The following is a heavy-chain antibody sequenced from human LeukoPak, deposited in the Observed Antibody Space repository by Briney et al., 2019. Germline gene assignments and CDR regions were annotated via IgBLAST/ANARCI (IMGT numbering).Heavy chain of an antibody. CDR2: ISGSGGTT. CDR1: GFTFSSYA. J-gene: IGHJ5*02. CDR3: AREPSAPNRFQGS. V-gene: IGHV3-23*01. Sequence: GGSLRLSCVTSGFTFSSYAMSWVRQAPGKGLEWVSGISGSGGTTDYADSVKGRFIISRDNSRKTLYLRMNSLRAEDTAIYFCAREPSAPNRFQGSWGQGTLVTVSS.